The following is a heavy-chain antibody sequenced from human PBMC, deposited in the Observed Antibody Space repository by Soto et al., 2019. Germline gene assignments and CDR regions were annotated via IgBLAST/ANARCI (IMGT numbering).Heavy chain of an antibody. CDR2: IGSTGTNK. J-gene: IGHJ3*02. D-gene: IGHD3-22*01. CDR1: GFTFSSHG. Sequence: QVHPVESGGGVVQPGRSLRLSCAASGFTFSSHGMHWVRQAPGKGLEWVAVIGSTGTNKFYQDSVKGRFTISRDNFRNTLYLQMDSLRVEDTALYYCVRDDLYDDNGFDMWGQGTMVAVSS. V-gene: IGHV3-33*01. CDR3: VRDDLYDDNGFDM.